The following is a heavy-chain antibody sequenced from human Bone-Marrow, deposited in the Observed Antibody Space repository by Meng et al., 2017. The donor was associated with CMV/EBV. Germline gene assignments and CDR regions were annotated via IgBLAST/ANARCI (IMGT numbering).Heavy chain of an antibody. D-gene: IGHD6-13*01. CDR2: SYWHDDK. CDR3: AHTPYSSSWWYFDY. J-gene: IGHJ4*02. Sequence: SGPTLVKPTQTLTLTCTFSAFSLITSGVGVGWIRQPPGKALEWLALSYWHDDKRYSPSLKSRLTITKDTSKNQVVLTMTNMDPVDKATYYCAHTPYSSSWWYFDYWGQGTLVPSPQ. V-gene: IGHV2-5*01. CDR1: AFSLITSGVG.